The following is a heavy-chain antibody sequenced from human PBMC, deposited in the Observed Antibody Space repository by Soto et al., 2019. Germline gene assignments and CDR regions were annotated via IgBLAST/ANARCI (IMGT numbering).Heavy chain of an antibody. J-gene: IGHJ2*01. D-gene: IGHD4-17*01. CDR3: AKRTVGWYFDL. CDR1: GFTFSSYA. CDR2: ISGSGDST. V-gene: IGHV3-23*01. Sequence: EVQLLESGGGLVQPGGSLRLSCAASGFTFSSYAMSWVRQAPGKGLEWVSAISGSGDSTYYADSVKGRFTISRDNSKNTQYLQMNSLRAADPAVYYCAKRTVGWYFDLWGRGTLVTVSS.